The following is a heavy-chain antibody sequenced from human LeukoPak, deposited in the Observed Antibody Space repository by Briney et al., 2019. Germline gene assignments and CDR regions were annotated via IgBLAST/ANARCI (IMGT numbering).Heavy chain of an antibody. J-gene: IGHJ4*02. Sequence: SETLSLTCAVYGGSFSGYYWSWIRQPPGKGLEWIWEINHSGSTNYNPSLKGRVTISVDTSKNQFSLKLSSVPAADTAVYYCARGPRTVTTGFDYWGQGTLVTVSS. CDR1: GGSFSGYY. D-gene: IGHD4-17*01. V-gene: IGHV4-34*01. CDR2: INHSGST. CDR3: ARGPRTVTTGFDY.